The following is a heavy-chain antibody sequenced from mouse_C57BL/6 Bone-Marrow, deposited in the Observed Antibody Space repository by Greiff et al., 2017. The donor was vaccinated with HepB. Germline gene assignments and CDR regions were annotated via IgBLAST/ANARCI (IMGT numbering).Heavy chain of an antibody. CDR2: IDPSDSYT. CDR3: AKGYYYGRTWFAY. Sequence: VQLQQPGAELVKPGASVKLSCKASGYTFTSYWMQWVKQRPGQGLEWIGEIDPSDSYTNYNQKFKGKATLTVDTSSSTAYMQLSSLTSEDSAVYYGAKGYYYGRTWFAYWGQGTLVTVSA. CDR1: GYTFTSYW. V-gene: IGHV1-50*01. D-gene: IGHD1-1*01. J-gene: IGHJ3*01.